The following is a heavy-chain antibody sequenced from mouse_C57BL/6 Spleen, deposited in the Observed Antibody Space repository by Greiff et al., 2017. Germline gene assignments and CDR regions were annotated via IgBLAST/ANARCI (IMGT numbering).Heavy chain of an antibody. D-gene: IGHD3-1*01. Sequence: QVQLKQSGPELVKPGASVKISCKASGYAFSSSWMNWVKQRPGKGLEWIGRIYPGDGDTNYNGKFKGKATLTADKSSSTAYMQLSSRTSEDSAVYFCARGGYGGYFDYWGQGTTLTVSS. J-gene: IGHJ2*01. CDR1: GYAFSSSW. CDR2: IYPGDGDT. V-gene: IGHV1-82*01. CDR3: ARGGYGGYFDY.